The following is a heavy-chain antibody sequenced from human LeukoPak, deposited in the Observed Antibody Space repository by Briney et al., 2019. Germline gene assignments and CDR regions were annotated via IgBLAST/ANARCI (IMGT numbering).Heavy chain of an antibody. J-gene: IGHJ4*02. CDR2: INPDRGGT. D-gene: IGHD2-2*01. CDR1: GYTFTGFY. Sequence: ASVTVSCKASGYTFTGFYIHWVRQAPGQGLEWMGWINPDRGGTNYAQKFQGRVTLTRDTSINTAYMELSGLTSDDTAMYYCVREDFVVIPAPMRGDYWGQGTLVIVSS. CDR3: VREDFVVIPAPMRGDY. V-gene: IGHV1-2*02.